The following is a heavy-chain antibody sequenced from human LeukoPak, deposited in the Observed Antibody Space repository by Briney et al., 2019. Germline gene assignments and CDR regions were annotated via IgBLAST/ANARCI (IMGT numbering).Heavy chain of an antibody. V-gene: IGHV3-21*01. CDR3: ARDLLGWELHYFDY. J-gene: IGHJ4*02. D-gene: IGHD1-26*01. CDR1: GFTFSSYS. Sequence: PGGSLRLSCAASGFTFSSYSMNWVRQAPGKGLEWVSSISSSSTYIYYADSLKGRFTISRDNAKNSLYLQLSSLRAEDTAVYYCARDLLGWELHYFDYWGQGTLVTVSS. CDR2: ISSSSTYI.